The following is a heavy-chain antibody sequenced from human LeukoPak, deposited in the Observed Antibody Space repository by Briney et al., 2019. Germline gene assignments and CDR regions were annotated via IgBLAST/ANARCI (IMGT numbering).Heavy chain of an antibody. J-gene: IGHJ4*02. V-gene: IGHV3-74*03. Sequence: GGSLRLSCAASGFTFSSYWLHWVRHAPGKGLVWVSRINSDGSSITYADSVKGRFTISRDNAKNTLYLQMNSLRAEDTAVYYCARDALGELSSFDYWGQGTLVTVSS. D-gene: IGHD3-16*02. CDR1: GFTFSSYW. CDR2: INSDGSSI. CDR3: ARDALGELSSFDY.